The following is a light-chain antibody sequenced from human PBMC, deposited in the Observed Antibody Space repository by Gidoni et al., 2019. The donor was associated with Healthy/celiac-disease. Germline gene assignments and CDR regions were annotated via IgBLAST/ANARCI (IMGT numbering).Light chain of an antibody. CDR3: QSADSSGTSYVV. J-gene: IGLJ2*01. Sequence: SYELTQPPSVAVSPGQTARITCSGDAFPKQYAYWYQQQPGQAPVLVIYKDSERPSGIPVLFSGSSSGTTVTLTISGVQAEDEADYYCQSADSSGTSYVVFGGGTKLTVL. CDR1: AFPKQY. V-gene: IGLV3-25*03. CDR2: KDS.